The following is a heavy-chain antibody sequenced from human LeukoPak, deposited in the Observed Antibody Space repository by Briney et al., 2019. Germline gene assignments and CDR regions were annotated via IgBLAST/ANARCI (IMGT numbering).Heavy chain of an antibody. CDR1: GGSISSGGYS. J-gene: IGHJ4*02. CDR3: VRDAIRGFDY. D-gene: IGHD2-15*01. CDR2: IYHSGST. V-gene: IGHV4-30-2*01. Sequence: SQTLSLTCAVSGGSISSGGYSWSWIRQPPGKGLEWIGYIYHSGSTYYNPSLKSRVTISVDRSKNQFSLKLSSVTAADTAVYYCVRDAIRGFDYWGQGTLVTVSS.